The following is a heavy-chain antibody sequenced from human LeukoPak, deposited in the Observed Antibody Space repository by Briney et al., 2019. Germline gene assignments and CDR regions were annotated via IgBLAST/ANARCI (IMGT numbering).Heavy chain of an antibody. V-gene: IGHV3-30*18. J-gene: IGHJ4*02. Sequence: PGRSLRLSCAASGFTFSTYGMHWVRQAPGKGLEWVALISYDGSNKYYADSVKGRFSISRDNSKNTLNLQMNSLRAEDTAVYYCAKERQWLVLDYWGQGTLVTVSS. CDR1: GFTFSTYG. CDR2: ISYDGSNK. D-gene: IGHD6-19*01. CDR3: AKERQWLVLDY.